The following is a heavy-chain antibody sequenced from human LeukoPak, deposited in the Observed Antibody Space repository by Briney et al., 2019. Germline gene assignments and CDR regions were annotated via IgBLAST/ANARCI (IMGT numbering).Heavy chain of an antibody. CDR3: AREVEMATTRAYYMGV. J-gene: IGHJ6*03. CDR2: ISYDGSNK. Sequence: GGSLRLSCAASGFTFSSYAMHWVRQAPGKGLEWVAVISYDGSNKYYADSVKGRFTISRDNSKNTLYLQMNSLRAEDTAVYYCAREVEMATTRAYYMGVWGKGTTVTVSS. D-gene: IGHD5-24*01. V-gene: IGHV3-30*04. CDR1: GFTFSSYA.